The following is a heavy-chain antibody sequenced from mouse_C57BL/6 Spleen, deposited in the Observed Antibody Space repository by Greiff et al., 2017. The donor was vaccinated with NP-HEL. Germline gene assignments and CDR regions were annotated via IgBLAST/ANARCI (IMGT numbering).Heavy chain of an antibody. CDR3: ARNYGSSFDY. CDR2: IDPSDSYT. D-gene: IGHD1-1*01. CDR1: GYTFTSYW. V-gene: IGHV1-50*01. J-gene: IGHJ2*01. Sequence: VQLQQPGAELVKPGASVQLSCKASGYTFTSYWMQWVKQRPGQGLEWIGEIDPSDSYTNYNQKFKGKATLTVDTSSSTAYMQRSSLTSEDSAVYYCARNYGSSFDYWGQGTTLTVSS.